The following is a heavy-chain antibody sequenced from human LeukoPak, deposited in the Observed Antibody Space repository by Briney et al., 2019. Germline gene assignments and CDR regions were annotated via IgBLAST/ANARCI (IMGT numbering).Heavy chain of an antibody. D-gene: IGHD5-18*01. J-gene: IGHJ4*02. CDR1: GYSFTSYW. CDR2: IYPGDSDT. CDR3: ARRRNSGYSYGYYFDY. V-gene: IGHV5-51*01. Sequence: GESLKISCNGSGYSFTSYWIGWVRPMPGKGLGWVWIIYPGDSDTRYSPSYQGQVTISADKSISTAYLQWSSLQASDTAMYYCARRRNSGYSYGYYFDYWGQGTLVTVSS.